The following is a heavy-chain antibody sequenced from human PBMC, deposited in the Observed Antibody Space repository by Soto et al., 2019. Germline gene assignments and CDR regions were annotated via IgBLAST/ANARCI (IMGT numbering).Heavy chain of an antibody. Sequence: ASVKVSCKASGYTFTSYGISWVRQAPGQGLEWMGWISAYNGNTNYAQKLQGRVTMTTDTSTSTAYMELRSLRSDDTAVYYCAIGETFFLEWPIHYASWGQGTLVTVSS. CDR2: ISAYNGNT. V-gene: IGHV1-18*01. CDR1: GYTFTSYG. D-gene: IGHD3-3*01. J-gene: IGHJ5*02. CDR3: AIGETFFLEWPIHYAS.